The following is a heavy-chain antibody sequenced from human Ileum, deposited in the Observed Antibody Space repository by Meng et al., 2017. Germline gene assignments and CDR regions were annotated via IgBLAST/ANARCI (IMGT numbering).Heavy chain of an antibody. J-gene: IGHJ4*02. Sequence: QVQLVQSGAGVTKPGVSVKVSCKVSGGTFNTYAISWVRQAPGQGLEWMGGIIPIFDTPNYAQKFQDRVTITADASTSTTYMELNGLMSEDTALYYCARGAVVATTYYFDSWGQGTLVTVSS. CDR3: ARGAVVATTYYFDS. D-gene: IGHD2-21*02. V-gene: IGHV1-69*01. CDR1: GGTFNTYA. CDR2: IIPIFDTP.